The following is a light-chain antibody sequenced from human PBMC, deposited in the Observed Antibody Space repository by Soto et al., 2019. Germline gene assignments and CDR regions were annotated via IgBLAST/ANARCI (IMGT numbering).Light chain of an antibody. V-gene: IGKV3-20*01. CDR3: QHHASSGT. Sequence: SLSRGEVALGGRGASQSVSNNYLAWYQQKPGQAPRLLIYGASNRATGIPDRFSGSRSATDFTLPLTRLEPEAFAVYYGQHHASSGTFGQGTKVDI. J-gene: IGKJ1*01. CDR1: QSVSNNY. CDR2: GAS.